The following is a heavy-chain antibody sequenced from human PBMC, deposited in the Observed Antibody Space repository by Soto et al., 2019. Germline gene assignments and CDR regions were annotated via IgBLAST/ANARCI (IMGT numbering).Heavy chain of an antibody. Sequence: SETLSLTCTVSGGSISSYYWSWIRQPPGKGLEWIGYIYYSGSTNYNPSLKSRVTISVDTSKNQFSLKLSSVTAADTAVYYCARALDTSVRQSWFDPWGQGTLVTVPQ. V-gene: IGHV4-59*01. D-gene: IGHD6-6*01. CDR1: GGSISSYY. CDR2: IYYSGST. CDR3: ARALDTSVRQSWFDP. J-gene: IGHJ5*02.